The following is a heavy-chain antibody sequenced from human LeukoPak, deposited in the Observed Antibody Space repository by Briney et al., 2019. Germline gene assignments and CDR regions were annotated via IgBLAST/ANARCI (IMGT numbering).Heavy chain of an antibody. D-gene: IGHD6-19*01. J-gene: IGHJ4*02. CDR1: GGSISSSSYY. V-gene: IGHV4-39*01. CDR3: ARHSIAVAGSDSDY. Sequence: SETLSLTCTVSGGSISSSSYYWGWIRQPPGKGLEWIGSIYYSGSTYYNPSLKSRVTISVDTSKNQFSLKLSSVTAADTAVYYCARHSIAVAGSDSDYWGQGTLVTVSS. CDR2: IYYSGST.